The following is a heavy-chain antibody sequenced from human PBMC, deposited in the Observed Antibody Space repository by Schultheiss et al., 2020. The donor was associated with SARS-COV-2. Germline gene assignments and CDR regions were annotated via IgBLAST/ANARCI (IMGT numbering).Heavy chain of an antibody. CDR2: ISYDGSNK. CDR1: GFTFSSYG. CDR3: ARDYQTTGIAVPDYYYGMDV. V-gene: IGHV3-30*03. Sequence: GGSLRLSCAASGFTFSSYGMHWVRQAPGKGLEWVAVISYDGSNKYYADSVKGRFTISRDNSKNTLYLQMNSLRAEDTAVYYCARDYQTTGIAVPDYYYGMDVWGQGTTVTVSS. J-gene: IGHJ6*02. D-gene: IGHD6-19*01.